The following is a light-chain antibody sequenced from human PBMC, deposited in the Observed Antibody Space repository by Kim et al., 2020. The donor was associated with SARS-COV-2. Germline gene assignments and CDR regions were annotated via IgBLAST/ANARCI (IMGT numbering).Light chain of an antibody. V-gene: IGKV1-33*01. Sequence: SVGERVTITCQASHDIDNYLNWYQQKPGKAPELLIYDASNLKIGVPSRFSGSGSGTDFTFIISSLQPEDSATYYCQQYDNVPRTFGGGTKVDIK. CDR1: HDIDNY. J-gene: IGKJ4*01. CDR2: DAS. CDR3: QQYDNVPRT.